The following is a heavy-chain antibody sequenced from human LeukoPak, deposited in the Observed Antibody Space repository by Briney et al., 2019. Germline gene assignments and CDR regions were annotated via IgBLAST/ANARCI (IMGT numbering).Heavy chain of an antibody. V-gene: IGHV3-30*18. CDR3: AKGYYAIDY. CDR1: GFTFSSYG. D-gene: IGHD3-22*01. CDR2: ISYDGSNK. Sequence: GGSLRLSCAASGFTFSSYGMHWVRQAPGKGLEWVAVISYDGSNKYYADSVKGRFTISRDNSKNTLYLQMNCLRAEDTAVYYCAKGYYAIDYWGQGTLVTVSS. J-gene: IGHJ4*02.